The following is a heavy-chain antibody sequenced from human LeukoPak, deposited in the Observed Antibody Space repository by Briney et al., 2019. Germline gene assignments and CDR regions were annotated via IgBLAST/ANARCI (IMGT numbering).Heavy chain of an antibody. V-gene: IGHV3-30*04. Sequence: GGSLRLSYAASGFTFSSYAMHWVRQAPGKGLEWVAVISYDGSNKYYADSVKGRFTISRDNSKNTLYLQMNSLRAEDTAVYYCARGGPYTLNWFDPWGQGTLVTVSS. CDR1: GFTFSSYA. CDR2: ISYDGSNK. CDR3: ARGGPYTLNWFDP. J-gene: IGHJ5*02.